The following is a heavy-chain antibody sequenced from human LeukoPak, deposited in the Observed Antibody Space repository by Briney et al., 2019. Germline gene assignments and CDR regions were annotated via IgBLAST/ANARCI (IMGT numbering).Heavy chain of an antibody. CDR2: IYYSGTT. J-gene: IGHJ5*02. CDR1: GDSVSSSSYY. CDR3: GGAATGTVGWFDP. D-gene: IGHD6-13*01. Sequence: PSETLSLTCTVSGDSVSSSSYYWGWIRQPPGKGLEWIGSIYYSGTTSYNPSLKSRVTISVDTSKNQFSLMLTSVTASDTAVYFCGGAATGTVGWFDPRGQGTLVTVSS. V-gene: IGHV4-39*01.